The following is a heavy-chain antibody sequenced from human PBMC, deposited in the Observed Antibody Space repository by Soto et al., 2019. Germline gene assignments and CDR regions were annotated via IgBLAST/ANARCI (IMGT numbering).Heavy chain of an antibody. CDR3: ARAHSSSWHFDY. V-gene: IGHV3-33*01. J-gene: IGHJ4*02. Sequence: QVQLVESGGGVVQPGRSLRLSCAASGFTFSSYGMHWVRQAPGKGLEWVAVIWDDGSNKYYADSVKGRFTISRDNSKSTLYLQMNSQRAEDTAVYYCARAHSSSWHFDYWGQGTLVTVSS. CDR1: GFTFSSYG. D-gene: IGHD6-13*01. CDR2: IWDDGSNK.